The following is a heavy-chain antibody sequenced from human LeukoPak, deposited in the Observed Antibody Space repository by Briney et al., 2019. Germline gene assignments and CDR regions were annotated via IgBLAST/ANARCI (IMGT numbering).Heavy chain of an antibody. J-gene: IGHJ4*02. CDR3: ARVRYRLAETYIDY. V-gene: IGHV1-2*02. CDR1: GYTFTGYY. D-gene: IGHD3-16*01. CDR2: INPNSGGT. Sequence: ASVKVSCKASGYTFTGYYMHWVRQAPGQGLEWMGWINPNSGGTNYAQKFQGRVTMTRDTSSSTAYMELSRLRSDDTPVYYCARVRYRLAETYIDYWGQGTLVTVSS.